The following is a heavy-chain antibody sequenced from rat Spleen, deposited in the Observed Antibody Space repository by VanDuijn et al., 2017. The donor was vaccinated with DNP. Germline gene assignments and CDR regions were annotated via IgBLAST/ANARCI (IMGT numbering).Heavy chain of an antibody. CDR1: GFSITSKY. V-gene: IGHV3-1*01. Sequence: EVQLRESGPGLVKPSQSLSLTCSVTGFSITSKYWGWIRKFPGNKMEWVGHISYSGSTTYNPSLKSRISITRDTSKNQFFLHLKSVTTEDTATYYCARWSDYFDYWGQGVMVTVSS. CDR3: ARWSDYFDY. J-gene: IGHJ2*01. CDR2: ISYSGST.